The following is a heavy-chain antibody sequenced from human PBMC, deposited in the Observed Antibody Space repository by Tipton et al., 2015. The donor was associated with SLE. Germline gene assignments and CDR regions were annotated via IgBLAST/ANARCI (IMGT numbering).Heavy chain of an antibody. CDR2: IYSSGST. CDR3: ARTSTYYDFWSGSYYYYYYIDV. D-gene: IGHD3-3*01. CDR1: GFTFSSCA. J-gene: IGHJ6*03. Sequence: LRLSCAASGFTFSSCAMSWGRQAPGKGLEWIGSIYSSGSTYYNPSLKSRVTISVDTSKTQFSLKLSSVTAADTAVYYCARTSTYYDFWSGSYYYYYYIDVWGKGTTVTVSS. V-gene: IGHV4-30-2*03.